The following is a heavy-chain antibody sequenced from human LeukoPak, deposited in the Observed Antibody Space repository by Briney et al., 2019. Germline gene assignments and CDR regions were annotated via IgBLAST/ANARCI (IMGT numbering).Heavy chain of an antibody. J-gene: IGHJ6*03. CDR2: FDPEDGET. CDR1: GYTLTELS. Sequence: ASVKVSCKVSGYTLTELSMHWERQAPGKGLEWMGRFDPEDGETIYAQKFQGRVTMTADTSTDTAYMELSSLRSEDTAVYYCARASYRMVRGVITVGYYYYYMDVWGKGTTVTVSS. V-gene: IGHV1-24*01. CDR3: ARASYRMVRGVITVGYYYYYMDV. D-gene: IGHD3-10*01.